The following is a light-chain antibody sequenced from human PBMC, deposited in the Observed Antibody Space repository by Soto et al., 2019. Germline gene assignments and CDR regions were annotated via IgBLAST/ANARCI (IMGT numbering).Light chain of an antibody. Sequence: DIVLTQSPATLSVSPGGTVTLSCRASESLFGFLAWYQQKPGQAPRLLMYGVSTRATGIPARFSGGGSATDFTLTISSLQSEDSAFYFCQSYNDWPFASGLGTRLEI. CDR1: ESLFGF. CDR3: QSYNDWPFA. J-gene: IGKJ2*01. V-gene: IGKV3-15*01. CDR2: GVS.